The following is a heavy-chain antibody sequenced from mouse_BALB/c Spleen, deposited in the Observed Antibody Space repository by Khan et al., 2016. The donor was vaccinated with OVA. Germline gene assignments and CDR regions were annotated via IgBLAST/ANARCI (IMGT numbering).Heavy chain of an antibody. J-gene: IGHJ2*01. D-gene: IGHD3-2*02. CDR1: GYIFTSYW. Sequence: QVQLKESGTELVRPGASVKLSCKTSGYIFTSYWIHWVKQRFGQGLEWIARIYPGTDNTYYNEKLKDKATLTADKSSSTAYMQLSSLKSEDSAVYFCAREEALYYCDYWGQGTTLTVSS. CDR2: IYPGTDNT. CDR3: AREEALYYCDY. V-gene: IGHV1-76*01.